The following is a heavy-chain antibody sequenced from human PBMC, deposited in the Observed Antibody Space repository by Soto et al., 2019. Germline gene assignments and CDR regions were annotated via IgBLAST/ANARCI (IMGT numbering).Heavy chain of an antibody. CDR2: ISFDGNHK. CDR3: VRDLLGSGGHFDY. Sequence: GGSLRLSCSASGFILGDYALHWVRQAPGKGLEWLAVISFDGNHKYYADSVQGRFTVSRDNSRNTVYLQMNSLRAEDTAVYHCVRDLLGSGGHFDYWGQGTPVTVS. D-gene: IGHD7-27*01. CDR1: GFILGDYA. J-gene: IGHJ4*02. V-gene: IGHV3-30*07.